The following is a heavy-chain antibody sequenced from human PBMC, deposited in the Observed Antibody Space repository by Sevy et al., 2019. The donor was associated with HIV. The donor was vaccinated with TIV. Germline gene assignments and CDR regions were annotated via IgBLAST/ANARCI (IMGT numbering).Heavy chain of an antibody. Sequence: SETLSLTCTVSGGSISSSSYYWGWIRQPPGKGLEWIGSIYYSGSTYYNPSLKSRVTISVDTSKNQFSLKLSSVTAADTAVYYCARRATVTTFDYWYFDLWGRGTLVTVSS. J-gene: IGHJ2*01. CDR2: IYYSGST. CDR1: GGSISSSSYY. D-gene: IGHD4-17*01. V-gene: IGHV4-39*01. CDR3: ARRATVTTFDYWYFDL.